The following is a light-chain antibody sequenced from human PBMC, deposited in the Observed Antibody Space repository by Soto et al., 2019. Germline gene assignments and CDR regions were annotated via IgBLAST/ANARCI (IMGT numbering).Light chain of an antibody. V-gene: IGKV3-20*01. CDR3: QQYGSRWT. CDR1: QSVSSSY. J-gene: IGKJ1*01. Sequence: EIVLTQSPGTLSLSPGERATLSSTASQSVSSSYLAWYQQKPGQAPRLLIYGASSRAAGIPDRFSGSGSGTDFTLTISRLEPEDFAVYYCQQYGSRWTFGQGTKVDIK. CDR2: GAS.